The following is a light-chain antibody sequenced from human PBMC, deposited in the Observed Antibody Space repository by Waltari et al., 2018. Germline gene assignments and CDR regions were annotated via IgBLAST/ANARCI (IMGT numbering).Light chain of an antibody. V-gene: IGKV3D-15*01. CDR1: QSVSSK. J-gene: IGKJ5*01. CDR2: GAS. CDR3: QQYGNWPPIT. Sequence: DIVMTQSPATLSVSPGERVTLSCRASQSVSSKLAWYQQKPGQAPRLLIYGASSRATDIPARFSGSGSGTDFTLTISSLQSEDFAVYYCQQYGNWPPITFGQGTRLEIK.